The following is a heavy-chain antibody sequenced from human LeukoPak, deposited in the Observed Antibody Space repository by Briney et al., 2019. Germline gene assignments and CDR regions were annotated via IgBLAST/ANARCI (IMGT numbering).Heavy chain of an antibody. D-gene: IGHD4-23*01. CDR1: GFTFDDYA. Sequence: PGRSLRLSCAASGFTFDDYAMHWVRQAPGKGLEWVSGISWNSGSIGYADSVKGRFTISRDNAKNSLYPQMNSLRAEDTALYYCAKLNFAGGTGLFDYWGQGTLVTVSS. CDR3: AKLNFAGGTGLFDY. V-gene: IGHV3-9*01. CDR2: ISWNSGSI. J-gene: IGHJ4*02.